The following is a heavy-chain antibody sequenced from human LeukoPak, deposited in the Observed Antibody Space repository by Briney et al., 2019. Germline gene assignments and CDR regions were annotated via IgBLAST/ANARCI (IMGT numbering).Heavy chain of an antibody. Sequence: SETLSLTCAVYGGSFSGYYWSWIRQPPGKGLEWIGSIYYSGSTYYNPSLKSRVTISVDTSKNQFSLKLSSVTAADTAVYYCARQGYGDYVPPRYYYYYYMDVWGKGTTVTVSS. J-gene: IGHJ6*03. V-gene: IGHV4-34*01. CDR2: IYYSGST. CDR3: ARQGYGDYVPPRYYYYYYMDV. CDR1: GGSFSGYY. D-gene: IGHD4-17*01.